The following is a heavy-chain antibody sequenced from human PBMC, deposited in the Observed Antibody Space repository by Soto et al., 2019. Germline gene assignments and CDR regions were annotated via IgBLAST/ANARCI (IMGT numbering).Heavy chain of an antibody. CDR1: GFTFSTYS. D-gene: IGHD6-19*01. Sequence: EVQLMESGGGLVKPGGSLRLSCAASGFTFSTYSMNWVRQAPGKGLEWVSSISRGSTYIFYADSVKGRFTISRDNAKNSLHLQMNSLRAEDTAVYYCAREAAVAGFDHWGQGALVTVSS. J-gene: IGHJ4*02. CDR3: AREAAVAGFDH. CDR2: ISRGSTYI. V-gene: IGHV3-21*01.